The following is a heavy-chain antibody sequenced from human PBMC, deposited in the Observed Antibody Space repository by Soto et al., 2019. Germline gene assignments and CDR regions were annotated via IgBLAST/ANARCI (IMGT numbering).Heavy chain of an antibody. V-gene: IGHV1-69*13. CDR3: ARNVDTAMVLDY. CDR2: IIPIFGTA. D-gene: IGHD5-18*01. J-gene: IGHJ4*02. CDR1: GGTFSSYA. Sequence: WASVKVSCKASGGTFSSYAISWVRQAPGQGLEWMGGIIPIFGTANYAQKFQGRVTITADESTSTAYMELSSLRSEDTAVYYCARNVDTAMVLDYWGQGTMVIVSS.